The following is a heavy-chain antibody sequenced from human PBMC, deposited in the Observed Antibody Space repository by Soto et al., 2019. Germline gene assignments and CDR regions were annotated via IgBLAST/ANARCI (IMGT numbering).Heavy chain of an antibody. CDR3: ARRYGGTFDY. D-gene: IGHD2-15*01. J-gene: IGHJ4*02. CDR1: GGSISSSSYY. CDR2: IYYSGST. Sequence: SETLSLTCTVSGGSISSSSYYWGWIRQSPGKGLEWIGSIYYSGSTYYNPSLKSRVTISVDTSKNQFSLKLSSVTAADTAVYYCARRYGGTFDYWGQGTLVTVSS. V-gene: IGHV4-39*01.